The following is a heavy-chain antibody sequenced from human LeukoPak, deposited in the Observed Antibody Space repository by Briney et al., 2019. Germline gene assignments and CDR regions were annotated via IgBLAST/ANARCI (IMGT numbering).Heavy chain of an antibody. CDR2: ISYDGSNK. CDR3: AKGGYYDSSGYYYY. Sequence: PGRSLRLSCAASGFTFSSYGMHWDRQAPGKGLEWVAVISYDGSNKYYADPVKGRFTISRDNSKNTLYLQMNSLRAEDTAVYYCAKGGYYDSSGYYYYWGQGTLVTVSS. D-gene: IGHD3-22*01. J-gene: IGHJ4*02. CDR1: GFTFSSYG. V-gene: IGHV3-30*18.